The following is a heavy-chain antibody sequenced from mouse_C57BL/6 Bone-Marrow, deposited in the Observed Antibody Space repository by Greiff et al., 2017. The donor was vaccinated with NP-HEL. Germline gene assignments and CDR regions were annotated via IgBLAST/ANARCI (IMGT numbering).Heavy chain of an antibody. V-gene: IGHV1-80*01. D-gene: IGHD2-5*01. CDR3: ARSDYYSNYYAMDY. J-gene: IGHJ4*01. CDR1: GYAFSSYW. Sequence: QVQLQQSGAELVKPGASVKISCKASGYAFSSYWMNWVKQRPGKGLEWIGQIYPGDGDTNYNGKFKGKATLTADKSSSTAYMQLSSLTSDDSAVYFCARSDYYSNYYAMDYWGQGTSVTVSS. CDR2: IYPGDGDT.